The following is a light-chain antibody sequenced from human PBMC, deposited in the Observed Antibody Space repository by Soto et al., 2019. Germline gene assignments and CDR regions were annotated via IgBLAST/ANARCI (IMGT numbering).Light chain of an antibody. CDR1: QAITNW. CDR2: RAS. J-gene: IGKJ2*01. CDR3: QQYDTNTPYT. V-gene: IGKV1-5*03. Sequence: DILLTQSPSTVYASVGDRVTITCRASQAITNWMAWYQQKPGKAPKLLIYRASTLERGVPSRFSGSGSGKEFTLTISGLQSDDFGTYYCQQYDTNTPYTFGQGSRLEI.